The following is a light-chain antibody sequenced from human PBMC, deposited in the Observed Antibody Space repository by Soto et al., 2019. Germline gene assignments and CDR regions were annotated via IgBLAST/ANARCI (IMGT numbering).Light chain of an antibody. CDR2: TTS. J-gene: IGKJ1*01. V-gene: IGKV1-39*01. CDR3: QQSYSIPWT. CDR1: QSISSY. Sequence: DIQMTQSPSSLSASVGDRVTITCRASQSISSYLNWYQRKPGKAPDLLIHTTSNLQSGVPSRFSGSGSGTHFTLTISSLQPDDFATYFCQQSYSIPWTFGQGTNVEV.